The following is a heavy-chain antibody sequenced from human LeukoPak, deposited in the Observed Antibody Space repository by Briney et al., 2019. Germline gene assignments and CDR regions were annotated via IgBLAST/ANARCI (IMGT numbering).Heavy chain of an antibody. CDR3: ARLETSSGSLSYFDY. CDR2: IYHSGST. Sequence: SETLSLTCTVSGGSISSYYWAWIRQPPGKGLEWIGYIYHSGSTNYNPSLKSRVTISVDTSKNQFSLKLSSVTAADTAVYYCARLETSSGSLSYFDYWGQGTLVTVSS. V-gene: IGHV4-59*08. J-gene: IGHJ4*02. D-gene: IGHD6-19*01. CDR1: GGSISSYY.